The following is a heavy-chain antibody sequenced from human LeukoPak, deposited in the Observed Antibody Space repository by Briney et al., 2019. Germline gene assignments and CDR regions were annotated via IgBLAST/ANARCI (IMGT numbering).Heavy chain of an antibody. CDR1: GYTFTNYW. CDR3: ARLSNPYCSGGTCSPTPFDS. V-gene: IGHV5-10-1*01. D-gene: IGHD2-15*01. CDR2: IVPSDSYT. Sequence: GESLKISCQTSGYTFTNYWITWVRQMPGKGLEWMGRIVPSDSYTNYRRSFEGHITFSTDKSTATVYLQWGSLEASDTAVYYCARLSNPYCSGGTCSPTPFDSWGQGTLVTVSS. J-gene: IGHJ4*02.